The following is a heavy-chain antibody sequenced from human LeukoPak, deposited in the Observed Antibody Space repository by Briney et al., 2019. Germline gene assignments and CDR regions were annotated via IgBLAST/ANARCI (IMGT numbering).Heavy chain of an antibody. D-gene: IGHD5-24*01. CDR1: GFTFSSYA. CDR3: ARSRGSERWLQEIGDAFDI. CDR2: ISSSSSTI. V-gene: IGHV3-48*04. Sequence: GGSLRLSCAASGFTFSSYAMSWVRQAPGKGLEWVSYISSSSSTIYYADSVKGRFTISRDNAKNSLYLQMNSLRAEDTAVYYCARSRGSERWLQEIGDAFDIWGQGTMVTVSS. J-gene: IGHJ3*02.